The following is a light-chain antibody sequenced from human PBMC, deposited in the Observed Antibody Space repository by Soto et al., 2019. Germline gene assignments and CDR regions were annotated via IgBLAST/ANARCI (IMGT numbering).Light chain of an antibody. CDR1: QGISSY. CDR3: QQYYSYPPLT. CDR2: AAS. V-gene: IGKV1-8*01. Sequence: AIRMTQSPSLLSASTGDRVTITCRASQGISSYLAWYQQKPGKAPKLLIYAASTLQSGVPSRFSGSGSGTDFTLTISCLQYEDFATYYCQQYYSYPPLTFGGGTKVEIK. J-gene: IGKJ4*01.